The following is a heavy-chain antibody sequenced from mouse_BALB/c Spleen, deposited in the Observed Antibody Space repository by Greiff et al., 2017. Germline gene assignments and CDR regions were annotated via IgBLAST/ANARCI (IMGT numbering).Heavy chain of an antibody. Sequence: VQLQQSGAELVKPGASVKLSCTASGFNIKDTYMHWVKQRPEQGLEWIGRIDPANGNTKYDPKFQGKATITADTSSNTAYLQLSSLTSEDTAVYYCASYYYGSRYYFDYWGQGTTLTVSS. CDR2: IDPANGNT. CDR3: ASYYYGSRYYFDY. D-gene: IGHD1-1*01. V-gene: IGHV14-3*02. CDR1: GFNIKDTY. J-gene: IGHJ2*01.